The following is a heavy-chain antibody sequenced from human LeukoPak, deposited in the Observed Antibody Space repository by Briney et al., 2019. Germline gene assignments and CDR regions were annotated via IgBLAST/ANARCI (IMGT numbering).Heavy chain of an antibody. CDR1: GGSISSYY. CDR2: IYYSGST. CDR3: ARHDYGDYVGLGAFDI. J-gene: IGHJ3*02. Sequence: SETLSLTCTVSGGSISSYYWSWIRQPPGKGLEWIGYIYYSGSTNYNPSLKSRVTISVDTSKNQFSLKLGSVTAADTAVYYCARHDYGDYVGLGAFDIWGQGTMVTVSS. D-gene: IGHD4-17*01. V-gene: IGHV4-59*08.